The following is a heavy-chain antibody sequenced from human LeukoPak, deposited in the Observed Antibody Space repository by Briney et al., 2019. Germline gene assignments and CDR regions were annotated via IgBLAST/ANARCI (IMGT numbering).Heavy chain of an antibody. J-gene: IGHJ3*02. Sequence: GGSPRLSCAASGFTFSSYWMSWVRQAPGKGLEWVANIKQDGSEKYYVDSVKGRFTISRDNAKNSLYLQMNSLRAEDTAVYYCARDVVITGDAFDIWGQGTMVTVSS. CDR3: ARDVVITGDAFDI. D-gene: IGHD3-22*01. CDR2: IKQDGSEK. V-gene: IGHV3-7*01. CDR1: GFTFSSYW.